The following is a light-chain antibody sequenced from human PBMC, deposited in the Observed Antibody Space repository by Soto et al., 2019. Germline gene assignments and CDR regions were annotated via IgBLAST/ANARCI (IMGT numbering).Light chain of an antibody. Sequence: DIQMTQSPSAMSPSVGDRVIINCRASQDIRYYLAGFQQKPGKVPQRPIYPASRLQSGVPSRFSGSGSGTDFTLKVSGLQPEHSATYYCFHHTTYPLTFGPGTKVEIK. J-gene: IGKJ4*01. V-gene: IGKV1-17*03. CDR2: PAS. CDR1: QDIRYY. CDR3: FHHTTYPLT.